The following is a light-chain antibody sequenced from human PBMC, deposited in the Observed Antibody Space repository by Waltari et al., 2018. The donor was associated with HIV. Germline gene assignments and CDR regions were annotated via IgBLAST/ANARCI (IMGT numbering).Light chain of an antibody. CDR3: ATWDDSLNGPV. CDR2: TTN. Sequence: SVLTKPPSASGTPGPRVQISCSGSISNIGRNTVNWYQQRPGTAPKLLIYTTNQRPSGVPDRFSGSKSGASASLAISGLQSDDEADYYCATWDDSLNGPVFGGGTKLTVL. CDR1: ISNIGRNT. V-gene: IGLV1-44*01. J-gene: IGLJ3*02.